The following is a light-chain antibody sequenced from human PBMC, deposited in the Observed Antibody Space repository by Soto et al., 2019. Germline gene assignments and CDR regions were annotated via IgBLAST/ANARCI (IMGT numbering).Light chain of an antibody. CDR2: DAS. V-gene: IGKV3D-20*02. J-gene: IGKJ1*01. CDR3: QQRRT. CDR1: QSVSSSY. Sequence: EIVLTQSPGTLSLSPGERATLSCRASQSVSSSYLAWYQAKPGQAHRLLIYDASNRDTGIHARFSGSGSGTDFTLNISSLEPEDFAVSYCQQRRTFGQGTKVDI.